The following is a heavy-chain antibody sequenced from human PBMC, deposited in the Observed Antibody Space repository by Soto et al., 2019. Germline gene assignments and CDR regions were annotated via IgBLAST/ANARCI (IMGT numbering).Heavy chain of an antibody. V-gene: IGHV4-59*01. D-gene: IGHD3-10*01. J-gene: IGHJ4*02. CDR2: IYYSGST. CDR3: ARARGSYYNFDY. Sequence: SETLSLTCTVSGGYISTYYWSWIRQPPGKGLEWIGYIYYSGSTNYNPSLKSRVTISVDTSKNQFSLKLNSVTAADTALFYCARARGSYYNFDYWGQGTLVTVSS. CDR1: GGYISTYY.